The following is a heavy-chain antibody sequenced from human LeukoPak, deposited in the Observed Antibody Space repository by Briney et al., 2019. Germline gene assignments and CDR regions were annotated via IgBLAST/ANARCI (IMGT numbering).Heavy chain of an antibody. CDR2: ISNSGSTI. J-gene: IGHJ4*02. V-gene: IGHV3-48*03. CDR3: ARVGSRFDY. Sequence: PGGSLRLSCVASGFTVSSNYMSWVRQAQGKGLEWVSYISNSGSTIYYADSVKGRFTISRDNAMNSLHLQMNSLRAEDTAVYYCARVGSRFDYWGQGTLVTVSS. D-gene: IGHD1-26*01. CDR1: GFTVSSNY.